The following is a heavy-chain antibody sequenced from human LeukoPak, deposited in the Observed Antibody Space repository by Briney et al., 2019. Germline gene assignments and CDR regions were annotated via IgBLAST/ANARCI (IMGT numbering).Heavy chain of an antibody. V-gene: IGHV3-30-3*01. J-gene: IGHJ4*02. CDR1: GFTFSSYA. Sequence: GSLRLSCVASGFTFSSYAMHWVRQAPGKGLEWVAVISYDGSNKYYADSVKGRFTISRDNSKNTLYLQMNSLRAEDTAVYYCARFRNSGYWGQGTLVTVSS. CDR2: ISYDGSNK. CDR3: ARFRNSGY. D-gene: IGHD4-23*01.